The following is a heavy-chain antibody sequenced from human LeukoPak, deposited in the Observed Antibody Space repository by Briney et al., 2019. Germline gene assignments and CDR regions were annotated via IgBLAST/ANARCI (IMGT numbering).Heavy chain of an antibody. CDR3: ARVPRGLLWFGESSFSFDY. J-gene: IGHJ4*02. V-gene: IGHV1-18*01. CDR2: ISAYNGNT. CDR1: GYTFTSYG. D-gene: IGHD3-10*01. Sequence: ASVKVSCKASGYTFTSYGISWVRQAPGQGLEWMGWISAYNGNTNYAQKLQGRVTMTTDTSTSTAYMELRSLRSDDTAVYYCARVPRGLLWFGESSFSFDYWGQGTLVTVSS.